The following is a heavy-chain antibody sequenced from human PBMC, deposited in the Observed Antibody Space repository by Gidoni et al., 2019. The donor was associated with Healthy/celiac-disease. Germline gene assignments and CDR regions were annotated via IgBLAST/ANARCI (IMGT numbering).Heavy chain of an antibody. Sequence: EVKLVESGGGLVKPGGSLSLSCAASGFTISSYSINWVRQAPGKGLEWVSSISSSSSYIYYADSGKGRFTISRDNAKNSLYLQMNSLRAEDTAVYYCAREGGGYSYDFDYWGQGTLVTVSS. CDR1: GFTISSYS. D-gene: IGHD5-18*01. CDR2: ISSSSSYI. J-gene: IGHJ4*02. CDR3: AREGGGYSYDFDY. V-gene: IGHV3-21*01.